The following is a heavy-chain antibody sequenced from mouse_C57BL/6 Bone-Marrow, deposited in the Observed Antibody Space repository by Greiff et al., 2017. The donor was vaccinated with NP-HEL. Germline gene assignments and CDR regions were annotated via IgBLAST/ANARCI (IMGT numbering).Heavy chain of an antibody. V-gene: IGHV1-69*01. Sequence: QVQLKESGAELVMPGASVKLSCKASGYTFTSYWMHWVKQRPGQGLEWIGEIDPSDSYTNYNQKFKGKSTLTVDKSSSTAYMQLSSLTSEDSAVYYCARSLGVAYWGQGTLVTVSA. J-gene: IGHJ3*01. CDR3: ARSLGVAY. CDR2: IDPSDSYT. CDR1: GYTFTSYW.